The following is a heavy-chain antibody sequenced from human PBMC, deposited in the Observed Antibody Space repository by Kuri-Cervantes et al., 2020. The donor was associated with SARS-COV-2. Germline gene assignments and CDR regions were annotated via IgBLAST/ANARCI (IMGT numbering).Heavy chain of an antibody. CDR1: GYTFTSYA. V-gene: IGHV1-46*01. D-gene: IGHD4-17*01. J-gene: IGHJ4*02. CDR2: INPSGGST. CDR3: ARSPSNGDYDGWFDY. Sequence: ASGKVSCKASGYTFTSYAMNWVRQAPGQGLEWMGIINPSGGSTSYAQKFQGRVTMTRDTSTSTVYMELSSLRSEDTAVYYCARSPSNGDYDGWFDYWGQGTLVTVSS.